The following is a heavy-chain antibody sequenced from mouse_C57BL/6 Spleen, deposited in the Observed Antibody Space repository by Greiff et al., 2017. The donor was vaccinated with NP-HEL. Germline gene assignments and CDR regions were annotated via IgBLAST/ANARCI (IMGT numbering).Heavy chain of an antibody. CDR3: ARRGRPIYYDYDTLAY. CDR1: GYTFTSYW. Sequence: VKLMESGAELVRPGSSVKLSCKASGYTFTSYWMDWVKQRPGQGLEWIGNIYPSDSETHYNQKFKDKATLTVDKSSSTAYMQLSSLTSEDSAVYYCARRGRPIYYDYDTLAYWGQGTLVTVSA. V-gene: IGHV1-61*01. J-gene: IGHJ3*01. D-gene: IGHD2-4*01. CDR2: IYPSDSET.